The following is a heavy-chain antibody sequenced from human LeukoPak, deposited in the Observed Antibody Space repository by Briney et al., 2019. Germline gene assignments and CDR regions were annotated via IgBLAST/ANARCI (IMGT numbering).Heavy chain of an antibody. CDR2: INYSGST. Sequence: SETLSLTCTVSGGSITRSSNYWGWIRQPPGRGLEWIGTINYSGSTYYNPSLKSRLTIPVDTSKSQFSLKLSSVTAADTAVYYCASFGYSYDYYFDYWGQGTLVTVSS. V-gene: IGHV4-39*01. D-gene: IGHD5-18*01. CDR3: ASFGYSYDYYFDY. J-gene: IGHJ4*02. CDR1: GGSITRSSNY.